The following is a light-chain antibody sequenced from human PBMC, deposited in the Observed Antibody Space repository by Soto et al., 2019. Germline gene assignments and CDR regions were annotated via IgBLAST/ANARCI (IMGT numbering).Light chain of an antibody. J-gene: IGKJ1*01. V-gene: IGKV1-5*03. CDR3: QQYNSYWT. CDR2: KAS. CDR1: QSISSR. Sequence: DIQMTQSPSTLSASVGDRVTITCRASQSISSRLAWYQQKPGKAPKLLIYKASSLESGVPSRFSGSGSGTEFTLNISSLQPDDSATYYCQQYNSYWTFGQGTKVEIK.